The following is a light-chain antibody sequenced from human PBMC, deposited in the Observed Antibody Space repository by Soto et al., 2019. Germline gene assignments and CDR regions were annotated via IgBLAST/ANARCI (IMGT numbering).Light chain of an antibody. V-gene: IGLV3-19*01. CDR2: GKN. CDR3: NSRDSSGNPYV. J-gene: IGLJ1*01. CDR1: SLRSYY. Sequence: SSELTQDPAVSVALGQTVRITCQGDSLRSYYASWYQQKPGQAPVLVLYGKNNRPSGIPDRFSGSSSGNTASLTITGAQAEDEADYYCNSRDSSGNPYVFGTGTKLTVL.